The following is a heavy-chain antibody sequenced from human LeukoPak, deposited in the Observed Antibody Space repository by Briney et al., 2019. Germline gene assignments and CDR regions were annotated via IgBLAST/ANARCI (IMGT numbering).Heavy chain of an antibody. CDR2: IYHSGST. D-gene: IGHD3-22*01. V-gene: IGHV4-30-2*01. J-gene: IGHJ4*02. Sequence: SETLSLTCAVSGGSISSGGYSWSWIRQPPGKGLEWIGYIYHSGSTYYNPSLKSRVTISVDRSKNQFSLKLSSVTAADTALYYCATNYYDSSGYYRYFDYWGQGTLVSVSS. CDR1: GGSISSGGYS. CDR3: ATNYYDSSGYYRYFDY.